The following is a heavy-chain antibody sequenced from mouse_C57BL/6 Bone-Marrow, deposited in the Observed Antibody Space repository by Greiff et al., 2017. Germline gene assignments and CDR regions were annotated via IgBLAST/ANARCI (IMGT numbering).Heavy chain of an antibody. D-gene: IGHD1-1*01. CDR2: IDPENGDT. V-gene: IGHV14-4*01. Sequence: EVQLQQSGAELVRPGASVKLSCTASGFNIKDDYMHWVKQRPEQGLEWIGWIDPENGDTEYASKFQGKATITADTYSNTAYLQLSSLTSEDTAVYYCTTRYYCSFCAMDYWGQGTSVNVSS. CDR3: TTRYYCSFCAMDY. J-gene: IGHJ4*01. CDR1: GFNIKDDY.